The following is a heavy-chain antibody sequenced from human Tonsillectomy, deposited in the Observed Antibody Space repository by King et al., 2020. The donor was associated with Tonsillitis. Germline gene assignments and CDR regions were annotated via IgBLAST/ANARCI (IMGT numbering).Heavy chain of an antibody. V-gene: IGHV1-8*01. Sequence: QLVQSGAEVKQPGASVKVSCKASVYMFTIYDINWVRQAPGQGLEWMGWMSPKSGNTGYAKKFKGRVTMTRDTSINTAYMELISLTSEDTAVYYCTRGIDAGTDYWGQGTLVTVSS. D-gene: IGHD1-26*01. CDR3: TRGIDAGTDY. J-gene: IGHJ4*02. CDR1: VYMFTIYD. CDR2: MSPKSGNT.